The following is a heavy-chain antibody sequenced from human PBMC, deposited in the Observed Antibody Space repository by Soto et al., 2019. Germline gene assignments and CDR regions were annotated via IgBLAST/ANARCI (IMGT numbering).Heavy chain of an antibody. Sequence: QVQLQESGPGLVKPSETLSLTCTVSGTSFTTYYWSWIRQPPGKGLEWIWYIFYSGHIKYNPSLKSRVTKSGDTSKNQFALKLSSVTAGDTAGYYCARVGGVYRFDYWGQGTLVTVSS. CDR2: IFYSGHI. V-gene: IGHV4-59*01. D-gene: IGHD3-16*01. J-gene: IGHJ4*02. CDR1: GTSFTTYY. CDR3: ARVGGVYRFDY.